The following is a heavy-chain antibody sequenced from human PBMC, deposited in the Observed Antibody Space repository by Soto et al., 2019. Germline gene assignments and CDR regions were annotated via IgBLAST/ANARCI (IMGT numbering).Heavy chain of an antibody. CDR2: IFHSGST. V-gene: IGHV4-4*02. D-gene: IGHD1-26*01. Sequence: SETLSLTCAVSGGSIRSNNWWSWVRQPPGKGLEWIGEIFHSGSTHYNPSLKTRVTISVDKSKNQFSLKLSSVTAADTAVYYCARDVGPIYYYYGMDVWGQGTTVTVSS. CDR1: GGSIRSNNW. J-gene: IGHJ6*02. CDR3: ARDVGPIYYYYGMDV.